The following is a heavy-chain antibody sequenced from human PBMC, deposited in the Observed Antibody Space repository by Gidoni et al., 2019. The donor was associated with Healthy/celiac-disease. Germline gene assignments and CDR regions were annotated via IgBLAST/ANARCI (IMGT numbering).Heavy chain of an antibody. CDR3: AHQLYYYDSTTGDYFDY. D-gene: IGHD3-22*01. J-gene: IGHJ4*02. Sequence: EVQLLESGGGLVQPGGSLRLSCAASGFPFSRHSIGWVRQAPGKGLEWVSAISGSGGSTYYADSVKGRFTISRDNSKNTLYLQMNSLRAEDTAVYYCAHQLYYYDSTTGDYFDYWGQGTLVTVSS. CDR2: ISGSGGST. CDR1: GFPFSRHS. V-gene: IGHV3-23*01.